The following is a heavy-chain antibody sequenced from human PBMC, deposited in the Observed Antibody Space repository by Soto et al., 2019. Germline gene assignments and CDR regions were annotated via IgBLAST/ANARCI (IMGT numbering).Heavy chain of an antibody. CDR3: ARDGSGFWSGYYTPNWFDP. Sequence: PGGSLRLSCAASGFTFSSYSMNWVRQAPGKGLEWVSSISSSSSYIYYADSVKGRFTISRDNAKNSLYLQMNSLRAEDTAVYYCARDGSGFWSGYYTPNWFDPWGQGTLVTVSS. D-gene: IGHD3-3*01. J-gene: IGHJ5*02. CDR2: ISSSSSYI. V-gene: IGHV3-21*01. CDR1: GFTFSSYS.